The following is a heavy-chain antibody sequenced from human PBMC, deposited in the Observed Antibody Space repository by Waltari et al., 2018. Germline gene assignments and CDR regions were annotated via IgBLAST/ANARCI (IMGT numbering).Heavy chain of an antibody. CDR2: INAGNGNT. Sequence: QVQLVQSGAEVKKPGASVKVSCKASGYTFTSYAMHWVRQAPGQRLEWMGWINAGNGNTKYSQKFKGRVTITRDTYASTAYMELSSLRSEDTAVYYWARGWGALRFVEWLYSEVWGQGTTVTVSS. V-gene: IGHV1-3*01. J-gene: IGHJ6*02. CDR3: ARGWGALRFVEWLYSEV. CDR1: GYTFTSYA. D-gene: IGHD3-3*01.